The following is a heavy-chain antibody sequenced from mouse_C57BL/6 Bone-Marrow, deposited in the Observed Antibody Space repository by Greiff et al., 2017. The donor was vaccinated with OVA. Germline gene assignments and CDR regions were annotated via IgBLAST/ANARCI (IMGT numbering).Heavy chain of an antibody. Sequence: VKLVESGAELVKPGASVKISCKASGYAFSSYWMNWVKQRPGKGLEWIGQIYPGDGDTNYNGKFKGKATLTADKSSSTAYMQLSSLTSEDSAVYFCARICGTSFDYWGQGTTLTVSS. CDR1: GYAFSSYW. V-gene: IGHV1-80*01. CDR3: ARICGTSFDY. D-gene: IGHD3-3*01. J-gene: IGHJ2*01. CDR2: IYPGDGDT.